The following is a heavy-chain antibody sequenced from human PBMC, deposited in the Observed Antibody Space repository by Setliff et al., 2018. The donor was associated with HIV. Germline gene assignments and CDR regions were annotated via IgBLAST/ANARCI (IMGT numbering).Heavy chain of an antibody. CDR2: IYTSGST. J-gene: IGHJ4*02. CDR1: GVSISGYF. Sequence: KTSETLSLTCTVSGVSISGYFWTWIRQPPGKGLEWIGYIYTSGSTNYNPSLKSRVTMSVDTSKNQFSLKLSSVTAADTAVHYCARDYSGWYYFDCWGQGTLVTVSS. V-gene: IGHV4-4*08. D-gene: IGHD6-19*01. CDR3: ARDYSGWYYFDC.